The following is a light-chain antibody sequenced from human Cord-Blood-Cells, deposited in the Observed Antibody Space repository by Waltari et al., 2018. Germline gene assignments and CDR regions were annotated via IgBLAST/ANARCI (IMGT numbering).Light chain of an antibody. Sequence: QSVLTQPPSVSGAPGQRVTISCTGSSTHIGAGYDVHWYQQLPGTAPKPLIYGNSNRPSGAPDRFSGSKSGTSASLAITGLQAEDEADYYCQSYDSSLNWVFGGGTKLTVL. CDR2: GNS. V-gene: IGLV1-40*01. J-gene: IGLJ3*02. CDR1: STHIGAGYD. CDR3: QSYDSSLNWV.